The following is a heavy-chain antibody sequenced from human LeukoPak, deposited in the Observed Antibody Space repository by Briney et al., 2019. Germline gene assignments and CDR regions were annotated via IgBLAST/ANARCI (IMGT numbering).Heavy chain of an antibody. J-gene: IGHJ4*02. CDR2: IYTSGST. CDR3: ARRKVRGVHDY. V-gene: IGHV4-61*02. CDR1: GGSISSGSYY. D-gene: IGHD3-10*01. Sequence: PPETLSLTCTVSGGSISSGSYYWSWIRQPAGKGLEWIGRIYTSGSTHYNPSLKSRVTISVDTSKNQFSLKLSSVTAADTAVYYCARRKVRGVHDYWGQGTLVTVSS.